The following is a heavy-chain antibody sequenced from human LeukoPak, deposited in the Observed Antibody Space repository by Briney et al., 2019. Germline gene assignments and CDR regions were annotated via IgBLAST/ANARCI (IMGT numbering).Heavy chain of an antibody. CDR3: ARHIVVVTGDYFDY. J-gene: IGHJ4*02. Sequence: PSETLSPTCTVSGGSISSHYWSWIRQPPGKGLEWIGYIYYSGSTNYNPSLKSRVTISVDTSKNQFSLKLSSVTAADTAVYYCARHIVVVTGDYFDYWGQGTLVTVSS. V-gene: IGHV4-59*11. CDR2: IYYSGST. CDR1: GGSISSHY. D-gene: IGHD2-21*02.